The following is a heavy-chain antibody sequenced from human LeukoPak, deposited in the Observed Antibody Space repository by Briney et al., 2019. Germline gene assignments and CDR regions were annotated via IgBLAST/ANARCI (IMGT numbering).Heavy chain of an antibody. CDR1: GFNFRSYG. CDR3: ATCPPSSWSYFDF. CDR2: ISSGGQTI. V-gene: IGHV3-48*03. D-gene: IGHD6-13*01. J-gene: IGHJ4*02. Sequence: PGRSLRLSCAASGFNFRSYGMHWVRQAPGKGLEWLSYISSGGQTISYRDSVKGRFTVSRDNSKNSVYLQMHSLRAEDTAVYYCATCPPSSWSYFDFWGQGALVTVSS.